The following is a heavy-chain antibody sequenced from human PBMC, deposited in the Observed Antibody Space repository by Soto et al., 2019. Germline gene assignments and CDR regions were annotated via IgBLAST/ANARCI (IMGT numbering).Heavy chain of an antibody. D-gene: IGHD3-16*01. Sequence: QVQLVQSGAEVRKPGASVKVSCKASGYTFTTYGISWVRQAPGQGLEWMGWISGYNGHTKYAQKFQGRVTMTTDTSTSTVHMELPSRRADDTAAYCCARAGEMPYYYSGLDVWGKGTTVTVSS. CDR1: GYTFTTYG. V-gene: IGHV1-18*01. CDR3: ARAGEMPYYYSGLDV. CDR2: ISGYNGHT. J-gene: IGHJ6*04.